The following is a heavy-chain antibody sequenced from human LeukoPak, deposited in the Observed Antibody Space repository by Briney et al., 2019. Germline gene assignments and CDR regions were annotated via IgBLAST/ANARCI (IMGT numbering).Heavy chain of an antibody. V-gene: IGHV4-34*01. CDR2: INHSEST. CDR3: ARARYCGSGSYGY. D-gene: IGHD3-10*01. CDR1: GGSFSGYY. J-gene: IGHJ4*02. Sequence: PSETLSLTCAVYGGSFSGYYWSWIRQPPGKGLEWIGEINHSESTNYNPSLKSRVTISVDTSKNQFSLKLSSVTAADTAVYYCARARYCGSGSYGYWGQGTLVTVSS.